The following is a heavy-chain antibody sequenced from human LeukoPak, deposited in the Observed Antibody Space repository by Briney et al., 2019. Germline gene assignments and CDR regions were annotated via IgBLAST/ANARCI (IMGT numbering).Heavy chain of an antibody. J-gene: IGHJ5*02. D-gene: IGHD6-19*01. Sequence: GGSLRLSCAASGFTFSSFGMHWVRQAPGKGLEWVAVLSYDGSNSYYADSVKGRFTISRDNSKNTLYLQMNSLRAEDTAVYYCARASSSGWYTNWFDPWGQGTLVTVSS. CDR3: ARASSSGWYTNWFDP. V-gene: IGHV3-30*03. CDR1: GFTFSSFG. CDR2: LSYDGSNS.